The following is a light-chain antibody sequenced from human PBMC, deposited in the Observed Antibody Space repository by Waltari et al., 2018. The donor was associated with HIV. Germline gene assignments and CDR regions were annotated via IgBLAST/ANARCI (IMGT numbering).Light chain of an antibody. CDR2: EVT. V-gene: IGLV2-14*01. Sequence: QSALTQPASVSGSPGQSITISCDLQDYHYVSWYQRPPGKAPKVIIYEVTNRPSGLSNRFSGSKSGNTATLTISGLQPEDEADYFCTSYISGTSPVFGRGTRVTVL. J-gene: IGLJ2*01. CDR3: TSYISGTSPV. CDR1: DLQDYHY.